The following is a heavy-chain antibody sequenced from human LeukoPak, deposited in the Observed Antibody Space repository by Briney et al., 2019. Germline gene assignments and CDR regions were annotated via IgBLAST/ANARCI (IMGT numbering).Heavy chain of an antibody. CDR3: ARAKGDGYNIFDY. CDR2: VLYSGTT. J-gene: IGHJ4*02. D-gene: IGHD5-24*01. V-gene: IGHV4-39*01. CDR1: GASISDSPYY. Sequence: SETLSLTCDVSGASISDSPYYWGWIRQSPGKGLEWIGSVLYSGTTHYNPSLKSRVTISVDTSKNQFSLKLSSVTAADTAVYYCARAKGDGYNIFDYWGQGTLVTVSS.